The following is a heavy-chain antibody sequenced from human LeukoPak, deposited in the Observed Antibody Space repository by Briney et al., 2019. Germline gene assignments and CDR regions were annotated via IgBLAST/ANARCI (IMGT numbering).Heavy chain of an antibody. CDR3: AGDLVVPAAINYYYYGMDV. CDR1: GGTFSSYA. Sequence: SVKVSCQASGGTFSSYAISWVRQAPGQGLEWMGGIIPIFGTANYAQKFQGRVTITADESTSTAYMELSSLRSEDTAVYYCAGDLVVPAAINYYYYGMDVWGQGTTVTVSS. V-gene: IGHV1-69*13. CDR2: IIPIFGTA. D-gene: IGHD2-2*02. J-gene: IGHJ6*02.